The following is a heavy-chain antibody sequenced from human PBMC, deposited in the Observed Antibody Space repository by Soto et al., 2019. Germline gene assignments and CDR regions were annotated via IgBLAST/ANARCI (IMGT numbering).Heavy chain of an antibody. Sequence: QVQLQESGPGLVKPSGTLSLTCAVSGGAFTSNNWWTWVRQPPGQGLEWIGEIYRTGSTNYNPSLTRRVPLSLDKSENQPSLKVTSLTAADTAVYYCARRGPGTSVDYWGQGTLVTVSS. V-gene: IGHV4-4*02. CDR2: IYRTGST. D-gene: IGHD1-7*01. J-gene: IGHJ4*02. CDR3: ARRGPGTSVDY. CDR1: GGAFTSNNW.